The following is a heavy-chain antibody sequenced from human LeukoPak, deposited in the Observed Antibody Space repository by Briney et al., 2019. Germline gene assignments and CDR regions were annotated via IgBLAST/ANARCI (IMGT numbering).Heavy chain of an antibody. J-gene: IGHJ6*03. Sequence: PGGSLRLSCAASGFTFSNAWMSWVRQAPGKGLEWVAFIRYDGSNKYYADSVKGRFTISRDNSKNTLYLQMNSLRAEDTAVYYCARVFDSGSQAYFYYMDVWGKGTTVTIFS. D-gene: IGHD3-10*01. CDR1: GFTFSNAW. CDR2: IRYDGSNK. CDR3: ARVFDSGSQAYFYYMDV. V-gene: IGHV3-30*02.